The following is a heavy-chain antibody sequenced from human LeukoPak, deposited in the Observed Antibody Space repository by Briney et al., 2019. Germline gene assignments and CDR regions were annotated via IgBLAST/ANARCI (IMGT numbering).Heavy chain of an antibody. CDR2: IYYSGNT. CDR1: GGSTTNYY. Sequence: SETLSLTCTVSGGSTTNYYWSWIRQPPGKGLEWIGYIYYSGNTNCNPSLKSRVTISVDTSKNQFSLKLSSVTAADTAVYYCAAEGDSSGYYSPLFLDYWGQGTLVTVSS. V-gene: IGHV4-59*08. D-gene: IGHD3-22*01. J-gene: IGHJ4*02. CDR3: AAEGDSSGYYSPLFLDY.